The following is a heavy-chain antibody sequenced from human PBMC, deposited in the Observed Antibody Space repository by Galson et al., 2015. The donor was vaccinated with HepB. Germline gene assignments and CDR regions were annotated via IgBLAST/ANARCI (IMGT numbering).Heavy chain of an antibody. CDR2: IYPGDSDT. CDR3: ARHTDIVGATWNFDY. Sequence: QSGAEVKKPGESLKISCKGSGYSFTSYWIGWVRQMPGKGLEWMGIIYPGDSDTRYSPSFQGQVTISADKSISTAYLQWSSLKASDTAMYYCARHTDIVGATWNFDYWGRGTLVTVSS. D-gene: IGHD1-26*01. V-gene: IGHV5-51*01. J-gene: IGHJ4*02. CDR1: GYSFTSYW.